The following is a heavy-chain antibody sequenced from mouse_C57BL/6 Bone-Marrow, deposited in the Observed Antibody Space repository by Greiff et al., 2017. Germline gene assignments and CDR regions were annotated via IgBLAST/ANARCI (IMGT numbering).Heavy chain of an antibody. CDR2: IYPGGGYT. Sequence: QVQLQQSGAELVRPGTSVKMSCKASGYTFTNYWIGWAKQRPGHGLEWIGDIYPGGGYTNYNEKFKGKDTLTADKSSSTAYMQCSNLTSEDSAIYYCARRLPHYYARDYGGQGTSVNVSS. J-gene: IGHJ4*01. V-gene: IGHV1-63*01. D-gene: IGHD3-2*02. CDR3: ARRLPHYYARDY. CDR1: GYTFTNYW.